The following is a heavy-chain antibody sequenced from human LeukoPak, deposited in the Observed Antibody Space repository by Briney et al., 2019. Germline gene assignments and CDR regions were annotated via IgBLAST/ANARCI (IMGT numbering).Heavy chain of an antibody. J-gene: IGHJ4*02. CDR2: INPNSGGT. Sequence: ASVKVSCKASGYTFTGYYIHWVRQAPGQGLEWMGRINPNSGGTNYAQKFQGRVTVTGDTSISTAYMELSRLRSDDTAVYYCARDHPNWGLQDWGQGTLVTVSS. D-gene: IGHD7-27*01. CDR3: ARDHPNWGLQD. V-gene: IGHV1-2*06. CDR1: GYTFTGYY.